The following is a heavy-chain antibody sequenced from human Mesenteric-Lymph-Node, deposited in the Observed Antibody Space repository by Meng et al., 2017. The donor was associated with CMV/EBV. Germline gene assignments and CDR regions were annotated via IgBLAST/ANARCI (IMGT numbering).Heavy chain of an antibody. CDR1: GFTFSDCE. V-gene: IGHV3-73*01. CDR3: TRQSLAAAPRDY. Sequence: ASGFTFSDCEIHWVRQASGRGLGWVGRIRTKGTNYATAYAASVTGRFTISRDDSKNTAFLQVNSLRTEDTAVYYCTRQSLAAAPRDYWGQGTLVTVSS. J-gene: IGHJ4*02. CDR2: IRTKGTNYAT. D-gene: IGHD6-6*01.